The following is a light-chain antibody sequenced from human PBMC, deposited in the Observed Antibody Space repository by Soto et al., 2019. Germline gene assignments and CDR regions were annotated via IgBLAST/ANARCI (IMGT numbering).Light chain of an antibody. V-gene: IGKV3-20*01. J-gene: IGKJ5*01. CDR3: QQYGSSLSIT. CDR2: GAS. Sequence: EIVLTQSPGTLSLSPGERATLSCRASQSVSSNYFAWHQQKPGQAPRLLIHGASRRATGIPDRFSGSGSGTDFTLTISRLEPEDFAVYYCQQYGSSLSITFGQGTRLEIK. CDR1: QSVSSNY.